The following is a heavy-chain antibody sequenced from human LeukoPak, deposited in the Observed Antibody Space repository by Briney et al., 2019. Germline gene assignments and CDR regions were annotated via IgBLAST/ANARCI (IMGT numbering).Heavy chain of an antibody. V-gene: IGHV1-2*04. CDR1: GYTFTGYY. J-gene: IGHJ4*02. CDR2: INPNSGGT. D-gene: IGHD3-10*01. CDR3: ARDRTVTMVRGVTSWRY. Sequence: ASVKVSCKASGYTFTGYYMHWVRQAPGQGLEWMGWINPNSGGTNYAQKFQGWVTMTRDTSISTAYMELSSLRSEDTAVYYCARDRTVTMVRGVTSWRYWGQGTLVTVSS.